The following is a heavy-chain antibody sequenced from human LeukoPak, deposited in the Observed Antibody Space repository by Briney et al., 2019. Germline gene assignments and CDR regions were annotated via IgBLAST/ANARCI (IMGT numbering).Heavy chain of an antibody. J-gene: IGHJ4*02. CDR1: GFTFSPYW. CDR3: ARDGRGYTYGNDY. Sequence: GSLRLSCAASGFTFSPYWMSWVRQAPGKGLEWVANIKQDGSEKYYVDSVKGRFTISRDNAKKSLYLQMNSLRAEDTAVYYCARDGRGYTYGNDYWGQGTLVTVSS. D-gene: IGHD5-18*01. V-gene: IGHV3-7*03. CDR2: IKQDGSEK.